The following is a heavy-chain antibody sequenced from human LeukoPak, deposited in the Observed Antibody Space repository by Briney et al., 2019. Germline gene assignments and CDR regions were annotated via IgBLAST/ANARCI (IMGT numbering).Heavy chain of an antibody. CDR2: IIPILGIA. CDR1: GGTFSSYA. CDR3: ARGGSVEVAGSYYFDY. D-gene: IGHD6-19*01. J-gene: IGHJ4*02. Sequence: SVKVSCKASGGTFSSYAISWVRQAPGQGLEWMGRIIPILGIANYAQKFQGRVTITADKSTSTAYMELSSLRSEDTAVYYCARGGSVEVAGSYYFDYWGQGTLVTVSS. V-gene: IGHV1-69*04.